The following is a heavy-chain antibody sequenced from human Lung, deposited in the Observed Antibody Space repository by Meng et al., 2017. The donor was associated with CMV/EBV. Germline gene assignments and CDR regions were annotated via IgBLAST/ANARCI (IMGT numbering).Heavy chain of an antibody. Sequence: GGPLRLSCAASDFTVSSNYMSWVRQAPGKGLEWVSLIYSGGTTYYADSVKGRFTISRDNSKNTLYLQMNSLRAEDTAVYYCTRVFGSGSQRYGGYYGMDVWGQGTTVTVSS. CDR1: DFTVSSNY. CDR3: TRVFGSGSQRYGGYYGMDV. J-gene: IGHJ6*02. CDR2: IYSGGTT. D-gene: IGHD3-10*01. V-gene: IGHV3-53*01.